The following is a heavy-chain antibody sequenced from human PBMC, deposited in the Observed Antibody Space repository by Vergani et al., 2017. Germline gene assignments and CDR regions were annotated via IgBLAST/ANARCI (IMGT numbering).Heavy chain of an antibody. CDR3: ARVTYYGMDV. CDR1: GGTFSSYP. J-gene: IGHJ6*02. Sequence: QVQLVQSGAEVKKPGSSVKVSCKASGGTFSSYPISWVRQAPGQGLEWMGGIIPVFGTANNAQKFQGRVTITADASTSTAYMELRSLTSDDTAVYYCARVTYYGMDVWGQGTAVTVSS. CDR2: IIPVFGTA. V-gene: IGHV1-69*01.